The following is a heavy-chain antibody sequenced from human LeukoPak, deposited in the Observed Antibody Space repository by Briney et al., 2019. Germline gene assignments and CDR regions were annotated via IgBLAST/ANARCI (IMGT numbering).Heavy chain of an antibody. Sequence: ASVKVSCKVSGYTLTVLSMHWVRQAPGKGLEWMGGFDPEDGETIYAQKFQGRVTMTEDTSTDTAYMELSSVRSEDTAVYYCATYWDYDSSGYYSPFDYWGQGTLVTVSS. J-gene: IGHJ4*02. CDR1: GYTLTVLS. CDR3: ATYWDYDSSGYYSPFDY. CDR2: FDPEDGET. D-gene: IGHD3-22*01. V-gene: IGHV1-24*01.